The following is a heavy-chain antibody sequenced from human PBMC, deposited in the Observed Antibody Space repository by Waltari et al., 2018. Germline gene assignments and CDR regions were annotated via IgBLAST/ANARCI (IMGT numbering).Heavy chain of an antibody. CDR3: ARVAVTTFLGGWFDP. J-gene: IGHJ5*02. Sequence: QMQLQESGPGLVKPSQTLSLTCTVSGGSISSGGYYWSWIRQHPGKGLEWIGYIYYSGSTYYNPSLKSRVTISVDTSKNQFSLKLSSVTAADTAVYYCARVAVTTFLGGWFDPWGQGTLVTVSS. V-gene: IGHV4-31*03. D-gene: IGHD4-17*01. CDR1: GGSISSGGYY. CDR2: IYYSGST.